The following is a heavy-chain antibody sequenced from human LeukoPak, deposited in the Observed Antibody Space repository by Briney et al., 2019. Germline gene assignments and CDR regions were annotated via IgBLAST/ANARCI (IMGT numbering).Heavy chain of an antibody. V-gene: IGHV1-18*01. CDR2: ISAYNGNT. J-gene: IGHJ3*02. CDR3: ARDSVPETYDSSGYYHAFDI. Sequence: GASVKVSCKASGYTFTSYGISWVRQAPGQGLEWMGWISAYNGNTNYAQKLQGRVTMTTDTSTTTAYMELRRLRSDDTAVYYCARDSVPETYDSSGYYHAFDIWGQGTMVTVSS. CDR1: GYTFTSYG. D-gene: IGHD3-22*01.